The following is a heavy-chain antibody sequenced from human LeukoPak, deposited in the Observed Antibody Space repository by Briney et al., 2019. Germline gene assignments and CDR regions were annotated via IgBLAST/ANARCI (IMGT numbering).Heavy chain of an antibody. CDR3: TTDHASN. J-gene: IGHJ4*02. V-gene: IGHV3-74*01. Sequence: GGSLRLSCAVSGFTFSSYWMNWVRQVPGKGLVWVSHINTFGTTATYADSVKGRFTISRDNANNTLYLQMNSLKTEDTAVYFCTTDHASNWGQGTLVTVSS. CDR1: GFTFSSYW. CDR2: INTFGTTA. D-gene: IGHD3-16*01.